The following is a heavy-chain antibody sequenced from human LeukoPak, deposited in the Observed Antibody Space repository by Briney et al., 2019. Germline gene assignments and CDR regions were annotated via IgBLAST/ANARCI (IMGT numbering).Heavy chain of an antibody. Sequence: GGSLRLSCAASGFTFDDYAMHWVRQAPGKGLEWVSGISWNGGSVGYADSVRGRSTISRDHAKNSLYQQMISRRAEDTALYYCAKDDYFDRIGYIDYWGQGTLVTISS. CDR3: AKDDYFDRIGYIDY. CDR2: ISWNGGSV. D-gene: IGHD3-22*01. J-gene: IGHJ4*02. CDR1: GFTFDDYA. V-gene: IGHV3-9*01.